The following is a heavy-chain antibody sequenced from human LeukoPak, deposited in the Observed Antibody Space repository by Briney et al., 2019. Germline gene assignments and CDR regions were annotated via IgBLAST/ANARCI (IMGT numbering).Heavy chain of an antibody. J-gene: IGHJ4*02. V-gene: IGHV1-2*02. Sequence: ASVKVSCKASGYTFTGYYMHWVRQAPGQGLEWMGWINPNSGGTNYAQKFQGRATMTRDTSISTAYMELSRLRSDDTAVYYCARRYSGSYRVDYWGQGTLVTVSS. CDR1: GYTFTGYY. CDR3: ARRYSGSYRVDY. CDR2: INPNSGGT. D-gene: IGHD1-26*01.